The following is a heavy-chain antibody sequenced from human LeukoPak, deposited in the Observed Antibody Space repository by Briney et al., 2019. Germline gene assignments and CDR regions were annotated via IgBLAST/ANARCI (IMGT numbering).Heavy chain of an antibody. Sequence: GASVKVSCRASGYPFTSYEINWVRRATGQGLEWMGWINPNTHTTDYEAKFQGRVAMTMNMSTSTVYMELSGLTSEDTAVYYCARSDNTHWYFYYGLDVWGQGTTVTVSS. J-gene: IGHJ6*02. CDR3: ARSDNTHWYFYYGLDV. D-gene: IGHD1-1*01. V-gene: IGHV1-8*01. CDR2: INPNTHTT. CDR1: GYPFTSYE.